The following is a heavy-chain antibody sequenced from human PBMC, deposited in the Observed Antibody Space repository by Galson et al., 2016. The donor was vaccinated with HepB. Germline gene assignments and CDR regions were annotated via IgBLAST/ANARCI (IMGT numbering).Heavy chain of an antibody. V-gene: IGHV3-7*03. CDR1: GFTFSSYW. D-gene: IGHD3-3*01. Sequence: SLRLSCAASGFTFSSYWMTWVRQAPGRALEWVANIHPDGSQEYYVDSARGRFTISRDNAKKSLYLQMNSLRVEDTAVFYCATIHLEWGGWGDGLNIWGQGTMVTGSS. CDR3: ATIHLEWGGWGDGLNI. J-gene: IGHJ3*02. CDR2: IHPDGSQE.